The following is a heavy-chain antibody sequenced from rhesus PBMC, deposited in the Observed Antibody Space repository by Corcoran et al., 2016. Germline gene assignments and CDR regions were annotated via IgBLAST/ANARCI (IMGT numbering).Heavy chain of an antibody. CDR2: ISGSGGST. Sequence: QLQLQESGPGLVKPSETLSLTCAVPGGSISSNYWSGIRQPPGNGLAWIGRISGSGGSTDYNPSLKSRVSISTDTSRSQFSLKLNSVTAADTAVYYCARDPGIQRVRTFDYWGQGVLVTVSS. D-gene: IGHD5-42*01. CDR1: GGSISSNY. J-gene: IGHJ4*01. V-gene: IGHV4-173*01. CDR3: ARDPGIQRVRTFDY.